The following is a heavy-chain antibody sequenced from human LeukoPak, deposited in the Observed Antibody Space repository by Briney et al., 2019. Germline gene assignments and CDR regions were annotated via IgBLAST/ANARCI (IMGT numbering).Heavy chain of an antibody. CDR2: IYYRGNT. D-gene: IGHD6-6*01. J-gene: IGHJ4*02. V-gene: IGHV4-59*01. Sequence: SETLSLTSTVSGDSIRNYYWSWMRQPPGKGLEWIGYIYYRGNTNYNPSLKSRVIISIDTSKNQFSLKMSSVTAADTAVYFCARDSPPEYASSSAGFDYWGQGTLVTVSS. CDR3: ARDSPPEYASSSAGFDY. CDR1: GDSIRNYY.